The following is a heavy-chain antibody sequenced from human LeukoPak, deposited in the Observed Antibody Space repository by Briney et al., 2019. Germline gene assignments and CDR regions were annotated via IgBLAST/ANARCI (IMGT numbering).Heavy chain of an antibody. V-gene: IGHV1-8*01. CDR2: KNQKRGNT. CDR1: RYTHPSYE. Sequence: GSVLDSCKASRYTHPSYEMDWLRPATSQELEGMGWKNQKRGNTGYPHKFQGRVTMTRNTSINTAYMELSSLRSEDTAVYYCARTSARASGGTPPLGMDVWGQGTRVTVS. D-gene: IGHD2-15*01. CDR3: ARTSARASGGTPPLGMDV. J-gene: IGHJ6*01.